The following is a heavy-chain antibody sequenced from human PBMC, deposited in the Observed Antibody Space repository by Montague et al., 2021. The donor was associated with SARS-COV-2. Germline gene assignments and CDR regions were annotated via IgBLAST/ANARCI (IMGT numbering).Heavy chain of an antibody. J-gene: IGHJ6*02. CDR2: IYYSGST. D-gene: IGHD6-6*01. Sequence: SETLSLTCTVSGGSFSSSSYYWGWIRQPPGKGLVWIGSIYYSGSTNYNPSLKIRVTISVATSKNQFSLKLSTVTAADTAMYYCARDGHIAARPADYDGMDDWGQGTTVTVSS. CDR3: ARDGHIAARPADYDGMDD. V-gene: IGHV4-39*07. CDR1: GGSFSSSSYY.